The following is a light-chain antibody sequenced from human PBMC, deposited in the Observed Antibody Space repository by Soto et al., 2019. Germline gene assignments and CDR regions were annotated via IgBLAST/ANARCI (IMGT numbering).Light chain of an antibody. Sequence: IQLTQSPSSLSASVGYRVTIPCRASQGMGSPLGLYWKKPGDVPKPLTYAASTLQSGVPSRFTGSGFGTACTRSINSLQPADVATDSCLLAYTYFWAFCQGTKVDIK. J-gene: IGKJ1*01. V-gene: IGKV1-6*01. CDR1: QGMGSP. CDR3: LLAYTYFWA. CDR2: AAS.